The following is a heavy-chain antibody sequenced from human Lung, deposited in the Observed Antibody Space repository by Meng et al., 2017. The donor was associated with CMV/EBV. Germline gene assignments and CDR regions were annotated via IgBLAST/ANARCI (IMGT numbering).Heavy chain of an antibody. J-gene: IGHJ4*02. V-gene: IGHV3-21*01. CDR2: ISRSGSYE. CDR1: GITLSTYS. D-gene: IGHD2-21*01. Sequence: SXKISCAASGITLSTYSMSWVRQAPGKGLEWVSSISRSGSYEYYADSVKGRFAISRDNDKNSLYLQMNSLRVEDTAVYYCARVRQGVADHYFDYWGQGXLVTVSS. CDR3: ARVRQGVADHYFDY.